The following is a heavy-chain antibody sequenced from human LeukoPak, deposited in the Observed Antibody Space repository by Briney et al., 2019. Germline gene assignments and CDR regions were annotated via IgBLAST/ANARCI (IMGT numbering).Heavy chain of an antibody. Sequence: QPGGSLRLSCAASGFTFSSYAMRWVRQAPGKGLKWVAVISYDGTNKYYADSVRGRYTISRDNSKNTLYLQMNSLRVDDTAVYYCARATYSTSHFSYYFDYWGQGTLVTVSS. V-gene: IGHV3-30-3*01. D-gene: IGHD6-6*01. CDR3: ARATYSTSHFSYYFDY. J-gene: IGHJ4*02. CDR1: GFTFSSYA. CDR2: ISYDGTNK.